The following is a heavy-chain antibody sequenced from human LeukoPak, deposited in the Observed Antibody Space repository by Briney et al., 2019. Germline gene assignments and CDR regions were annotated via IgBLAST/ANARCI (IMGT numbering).Heavy chain of an antibody. D-gene: IGHD6-19*01. CDR2: ISGSGGST. CDR1: GFTFSNYA. CDR3: AKGSAVGVAGTTNFDY. Sequence: GGSLRLSCAASGFTFSNYAMSWVRQAPGKGLEWVSAISGSGGSTYYADSVKGRFTISRDNSKNTLSLQMNSLRTEDTAVYYCAKGSAVGVAGTTNFDYWGQGTLVTVSS. V-gene: IGHV3-23*01. J-gene: IGHJ4*02.